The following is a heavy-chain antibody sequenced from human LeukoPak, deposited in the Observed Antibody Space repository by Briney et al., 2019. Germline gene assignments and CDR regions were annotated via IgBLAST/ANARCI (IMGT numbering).Heavy chain of an antibody. J-gene: IGHJ5*01. V-gene: IGHV3-48*01. CDR3: ATGGSEYRSDWFDS. D-gene: IGHD5-18*01. CDR2: LTRTSSAT. Sequence: PGGSLRLSSVGSGFRFSSYDMNWVRQAPGRGLEWLSYLTRTSSATWYADSVKGRFTIFRDNAKSSLYLQMNSLRVEDTAVYYCATGGSEYRSDWFDSWGQGTLVNVAS. CDR1: GFRFSSYD.